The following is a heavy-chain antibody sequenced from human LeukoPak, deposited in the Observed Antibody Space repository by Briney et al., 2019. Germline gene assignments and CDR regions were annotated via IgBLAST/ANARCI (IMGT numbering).Heavy chain of an antibody. J-gene: IGHJ5*02. D-gene: IGHD3-10*01. CDR2: IYTSGST. CDR3: AGNLLTYYYGSGGFVP. Sequence: SETLSLTCTVSGGSISSYYWSWIRQPAGKGLEWIGRIYTSGSTNYNPSLKSRVTMSVDTSKNQFSLKLSSVTAADTAVYYCAGNLLTYYYGSGGFVPWGQETLVTVSS. CDR1: GGSISSYY. V-gene: IGHV4-4*07.